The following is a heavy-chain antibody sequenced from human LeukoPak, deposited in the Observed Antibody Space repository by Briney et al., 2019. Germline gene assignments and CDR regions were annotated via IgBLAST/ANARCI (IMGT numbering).Heavy chain of an antibody. CDR1: GYTFTSYA. CDR3: ARALLDSSGYQYYFDY. CDR2: ISAYNGNT. J-gene: IGHJ4*02. Sequence: ASVKVSCKASGYTFTSYAMNWVRQAPGQGLEWMGWISAYNGNTNYAQKLQGRVTMTTDTSTSTAYMELRSLRSDDTAVYYCARALLDSSGYQYYFDYWGQGTLVTVSS. V-gene: IGHV1-18*01. D-gene: IGHD3-22*01.